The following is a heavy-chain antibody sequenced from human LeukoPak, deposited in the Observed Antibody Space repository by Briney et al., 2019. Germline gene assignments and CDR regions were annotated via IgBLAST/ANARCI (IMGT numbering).Heavy chain of an antibody. CDR1: GFSFSAYI. V-gene: IGHV3-64*01. J-gene: IGHJ4*02. CDR2: IRSDGSST. CDR3: TRRYEGHSGWAGYHDS. Sequence: QPGGSLRLSCVASGFSFSAYIMHWVRQAPGNGLAYVSAIRSDGSSTFYPNSVKGRFTISRDNSKSTLYLQMGSLRAEDTAVYYCTRRYEGHSGWAGYHDSWGQGTLVTVS. D-gene: IGHD6-19*01.